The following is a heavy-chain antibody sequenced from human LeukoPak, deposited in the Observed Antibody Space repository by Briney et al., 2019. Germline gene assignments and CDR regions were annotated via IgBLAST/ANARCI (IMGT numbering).Heavy chain of an antibody. D-gene: IGHD6-13*01. CDR1: GFTVSSNY. V-gene: IGHV3-66*02. CDR3: ARDSSSWYRGGFDP. J-gene: IGHJ5*02. Sequence: PGGSLRLSCAASGFTVSSNYMSWVRQAPGKGLEWVSVIYSGGSTYYADSVKGRFTISRDNSKNTLYLQMNGLRAEDTAVYYCARDSSSWYRGGFDPWGQGTLVTVSS. CDR2: IYSGGST.